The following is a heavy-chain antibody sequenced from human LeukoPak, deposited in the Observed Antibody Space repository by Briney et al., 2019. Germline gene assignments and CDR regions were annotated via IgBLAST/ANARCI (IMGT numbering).Heavy chain of an antibody. V-gene: IGHV3-7*04. CDR1: GFTVSSNY. J-gene: IGHJ3*02. CDR3: SRGANWVDFDT. D-gene: IGHD2-15*01. CDR2: IKEDSSEK. Sequence: GWSLRLSCAASGFTVSSNYMHWVRQAAGKGLEWVANIKEDSSEKNSADSVKGRFTISRDNAKISVYLQMSSLRAEDTAVYYCSRGANWVDFDTWGQGTMVTVSS.